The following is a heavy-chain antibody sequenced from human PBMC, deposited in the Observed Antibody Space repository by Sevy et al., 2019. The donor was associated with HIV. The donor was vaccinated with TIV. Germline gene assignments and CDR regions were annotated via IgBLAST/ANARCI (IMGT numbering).Heavy chain of an antibody. CDR1: GDSISSYF. CDR2: IYYSGST. Sequence: SETLSLTCTVSGDSISSYFWTWIRQTPGKGLEWIGYIYYSGSTNYNPSTNYNPSLKGRLTMSVDTSKNQFSLRLSSMTAADTAVYYCARQFKGGDGYGSNGVDVWGQGTTVTVSS. D-gene: IGHD5-12*01. CDR3: ARQFKGGDGYGSNGVDV. J-gene: IGHJ6*02. V-gene: IGHV4-59*01.